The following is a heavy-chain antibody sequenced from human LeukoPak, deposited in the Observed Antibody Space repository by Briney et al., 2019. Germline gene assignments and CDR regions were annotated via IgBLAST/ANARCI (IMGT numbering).Heavy chain of an antibody. V-gene: IGHV3-7*01. CDR1: GFRMSVYW. J-gene: IGHJ4*02. CDR3: ARDWGAYYHFFDY. CDR2: IKQDGSER. Sequence: PGGSLRLSCESSGFRMSVYWMSWVRQAPGKGLEWVGNIKQDGSERNYVDSVKGRFTISRDNAKKSLYLQMNSLRAEDTAVYYCARDWGAYYHFFDYWGQGTLVTVSS. D-gene: IGHD3-22*01.